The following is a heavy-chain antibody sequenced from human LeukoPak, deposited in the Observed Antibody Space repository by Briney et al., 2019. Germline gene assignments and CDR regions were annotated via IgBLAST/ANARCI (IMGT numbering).Heavy chain of an antibody. Sequence: GGSQSLLCSASGFPYSRCVMSWVRQAPGKGLEYVSGITSSGGTTYYADSVKGRFTISRDNYEHTLYLQMSRMTPDATALYYCVERSCSGDTWPRDYWGQGTLVTVSS. D-gene: IGHD2-15*01. J-gene: IGHJ4*02. CDR1: GFPYSRCV. CDR2: ITSSGGTT. CDR3: VERSCSGDTWPRDY. V-gene: IGHV3-64D*09.